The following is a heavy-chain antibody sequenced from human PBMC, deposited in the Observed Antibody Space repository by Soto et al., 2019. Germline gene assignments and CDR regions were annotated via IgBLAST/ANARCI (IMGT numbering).Heavy chain of an antibody. CDR2: IIPIFGTA. CDR1: GGTFSSYA. CDR3: ASVSHIAARPVYYFDY. V-gene: IGHV1-69*13. D-gene: IGHD6-13*01. Sequence: SVKVSCKASGGTFSSYAISWVRQAPGQGLEWMGGIIPIFGTANYAQKFQGRVTITADESTSTAYMELSSLRSEDTAVYYCASVSHIAARPVYYFDYWGQGTLVTVSS. J-gene: IGHJ4*02.